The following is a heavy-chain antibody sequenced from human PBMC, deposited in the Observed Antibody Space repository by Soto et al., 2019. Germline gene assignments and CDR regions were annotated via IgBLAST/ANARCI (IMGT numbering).Heavy chain of an antibody. CDR3: ARVSRCSSTSCPYYYYYYYMDV. D-gene: IGHD2-2*01. J-gene: IGHJ6*03. V-gene: IGHV4-59*01. CDR1: GGSISSYY. CDR2: IYYSGST. Sequence: SETLSLTCTVSGGSISSYYWSWIRQPPGKGLEWIGYIYYSGSTNYNPSLKSRVTISVDTSKNQFSLKLSSVTAADTAVYYCARVSRCSSTSCPYYYYYYYMDVWGKGTTVTVSS.